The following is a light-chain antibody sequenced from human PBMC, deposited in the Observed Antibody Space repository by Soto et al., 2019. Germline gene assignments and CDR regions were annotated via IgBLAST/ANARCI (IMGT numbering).Light chain of an antibody. CDR2: DNN. Sequence: QSALTQPPSVSAAPGQKVTISCSGSSSNIGNNYVSWYQQLPGTAPKLLIYDNNKRPSGIPDRFSGSKSGTSATLGITGLQTGDEADYYCGTWYSSLSAVVFGGGTKVTVL. J-gene: IGLJ2*01. CDR1: SSNIGNNY. CDR3: GTWYSSLSAVV. V-gene: IGLV1-51*01.